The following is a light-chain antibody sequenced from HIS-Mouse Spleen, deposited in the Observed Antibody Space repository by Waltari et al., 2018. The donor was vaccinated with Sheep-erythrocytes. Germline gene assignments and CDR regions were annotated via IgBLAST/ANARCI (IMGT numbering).Light chain of an antibody. V-gene: IGKV1-39*01. CDR3: QQSYSTPPRT. Sequence: DIQMTKYPSSLSASVGDRVTITCRASQSISSYLNWYQQKPGKAPKLLIYAASSLQSGVASRFSGGGSGTDFTLSISSLQPEDFATYYCQQSYSTPPRTFGGGTKVEIK. CDR1: QSISSY. CDR2: AAS. J-gene: IGKJ4*01.